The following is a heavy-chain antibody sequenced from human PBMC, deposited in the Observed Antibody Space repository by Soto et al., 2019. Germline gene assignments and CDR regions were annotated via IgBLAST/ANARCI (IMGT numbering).Heavy chain of an antibody. D-gene: IGHD2-8*02. CDR3: ARQASYWHGGGGWFDP. J-gene: IGHJ5*02. CDR1: GFTFSAYD. Sequence: EVQLVESGGGLVQPGGSLRLSCAASGFTFSAYDMHWVRQPTGKGLEWVSAIGTLHDTYYPDSVKGRFTISRENAKNSLYLQMNGLTTGDPAVYYCARQASYWHGGGGWFDPWGQGTLVTVSS. CDR2: IGTLHDT. V-gene: IGHV3-13*01.